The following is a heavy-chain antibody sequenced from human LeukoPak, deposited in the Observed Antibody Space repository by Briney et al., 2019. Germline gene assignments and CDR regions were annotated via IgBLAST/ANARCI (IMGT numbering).Heavy chain of an antibody. V-gene: IGHV3-23*01. J-gene: IGHJ4*02. CDR2: ISGSIGST. D-gene: IGHD4-17*01. CDR3: AKGMTTVTTRSPLDY. CDR1: GFTFSNYA. Sequence: GGPLRLSCAASGFTFSNYAMSWVRQAPGKGLEWVSLISGSIGSTSYAGSVKGRFTISRDTSKNTLYLQMNSLRAEDTAIYYCAKGMTTVTTRSPLDYWGQGTLVTVSS.